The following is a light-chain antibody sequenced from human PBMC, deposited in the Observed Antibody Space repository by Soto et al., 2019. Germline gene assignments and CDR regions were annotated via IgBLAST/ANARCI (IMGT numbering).Light chain of an antibody. V-gene: IGKV3-15*01. CDR2: GAS. CDR1: QSVSSN. J-gene: IGKJ3*01. Sequence: VLTQSPGTLSLSPGERATLSCRASQSVSSNLAWYQQKPGQAPRLLIHGASTRATGVPARFSGSGSGTEFTLTISSLQSEDFAVYYCQQYNSWPFTFGPGTKVDIK. CDR3: QQYNSWPFT.